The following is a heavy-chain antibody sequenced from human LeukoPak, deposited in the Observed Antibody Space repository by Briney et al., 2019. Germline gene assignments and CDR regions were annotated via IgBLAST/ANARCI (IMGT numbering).Heavy chain of an antibody. V-gene: IGHV4-4*02. CDR1: GGSISSSNW. CDR3: ARDRPHSSGFITDY. Sequence: SGTLSLTCAVSGGSISSSNWWSWVRQPPGKGLEWIGEIYHSGSTNYNPSLKSRVTISVDKSKNQFSLKLSSVTAADTAVYYCARDRPHSSGFITDYWGQGTLVTVSS. CDR2: IYHSGST. J-gene: IGHJ4*02. D-gene: IGHD6-19*01.